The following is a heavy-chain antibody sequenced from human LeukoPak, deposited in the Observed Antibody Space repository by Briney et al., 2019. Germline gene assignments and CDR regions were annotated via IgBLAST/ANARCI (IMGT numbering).Heavy chain of an antibody. CDR2: ISYDGGNN. J-gene: IGHJ4*02. Sequence: PGGSLRLSCAASGFTFSNYGMHWVRQAPGKGLEWVAVISYDGGNNYYADSVKGRFTISRDNSKSTLYLQMNGPRAEDTAVYYCARHSPDYWGQGTLVTVSS. V-gene: IGHV3-30*03. CDR3: ARHSPDY. CDR1: GFTFSNYG. D-gene: IGHD2-15*01.